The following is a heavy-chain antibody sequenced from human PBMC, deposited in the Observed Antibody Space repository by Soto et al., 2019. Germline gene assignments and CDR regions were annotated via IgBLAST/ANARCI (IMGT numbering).Heavy chain of an antibody. CDR1: GFTFSSYA. CDR2: ISYDGSNK. V-gene: IGHV3-30-3*01. Sequence: VQLVESGGGLVKPGGSLRLSCAASGFTFSSYAMHWVRQAPGKGLEWVAVISYDGSNKYYADSVKGRFTISRDNSKNTLYLQMNSLRAEDTAVYYCARDQRGTVTTGVDYWGQGTLVTVSS. D-gene: IGHD4-17*01. J-gene: IGHJ4*02. CDR3: ARDQRGTVTTGVDY.